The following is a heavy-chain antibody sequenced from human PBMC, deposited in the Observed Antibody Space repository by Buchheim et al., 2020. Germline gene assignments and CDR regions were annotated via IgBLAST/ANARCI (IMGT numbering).Heavy chain of an antibody. Sequence: QVLLQESGPGLVKPSQTLSLTCSVSGDSIRSGGYYWSWIRQHPGKGLEWIGYMYYSGTTYYNPSLRSRVTIPLDTAKNQLFLKLNSVTAADTAVYYCARRDGFNQVFDFWGRGTL. D-gene: IGHD5-24*01. CDR3: ARRDGFNQVFDF. CDR2: MYYSGTT. V-gene: IGHV4-31*03. CDR1: GDSIRSGGYY. J-gene: IGHJ4*02.